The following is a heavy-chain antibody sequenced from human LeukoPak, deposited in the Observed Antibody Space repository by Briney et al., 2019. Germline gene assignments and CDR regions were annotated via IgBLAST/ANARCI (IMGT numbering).Heavy chain of an antibody. D-gene: IGHD6-19*01. Sequence: ASVKVSCKASGYTFTRYGISWVRQAPGQGLEWMGWISGYNGNTNYAQKLQGRATMTTDTSTSTAYMELRSLRSDDTAVYYCASATGIAVAKHFDYWGQGTLVTVSS. J-gene: IGHJ4*02. V-gene: IGHV1-18*01. CDR1: GYTFTRYG. CDR3: ASATGIAVAKHFDY. CDR2: ISGYNGNT.